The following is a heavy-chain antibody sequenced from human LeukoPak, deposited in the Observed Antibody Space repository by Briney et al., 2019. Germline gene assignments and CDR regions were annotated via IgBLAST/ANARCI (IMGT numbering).Heavy chain of an antibody. V-gene: IGHV4-4*07. CDR1: GGSISSHY. D-gene: IGHD1-26*01. CDR3: ARGIQWELLFFEY. J-gene: IGHJ4*02. Sequence: SETLSLTCTVSGGSISSHYWSWIRQPAGKGLEWIGRISTSGSTNYNPSLKSRVTMSVDTSKKHFSLKLSSVTAADTAVYYSARGIQWELLFFEYWGQGTLVTVSS. CDR2: ISTSGST.